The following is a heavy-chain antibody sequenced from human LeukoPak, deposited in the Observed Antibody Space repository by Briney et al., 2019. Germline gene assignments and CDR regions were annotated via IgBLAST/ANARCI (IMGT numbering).Heavy chain of an antibody. Sequence: EPSETLSLTCTVSGGSISSSSYYWGWIRQPPGKGLEWIGSIYYSGSTYYNPSLKSRVTISVDTSKNQFSLKLSSVTAADTAVYYCARHGYSSRYYYMDVWGKGTTVTISS. CDR3: ARHGYSSRYYYMDV. CDR1: GGSISSSSYY. D-gene: IGHD6-13*01. J-gene: IGHJ6*03. CDR2: IYYSGST. V-gene: IGHV4-39*01.